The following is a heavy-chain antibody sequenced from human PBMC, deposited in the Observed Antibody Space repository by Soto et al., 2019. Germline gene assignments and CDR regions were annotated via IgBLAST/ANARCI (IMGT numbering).Heavy chain of an antibody. Sequence: QVQLVQSGAEVKKPGASVKVSCKASGYTFTSYGISWVRQAPGQGLEWMGWISAYNGNTNYAQKLQGRVTMTTDTSTSTASMELRSLRSDDTAVYYCARSAFGEFPYYYYGMDVWGQGTTVTVSS. CDR1: GYTFTSYG. D-gene: IGHD3-10*01. CDR3: ARSAFGEFPYYYYGMDV. CDR2: ISAYNGNT. V-gene: IGHV1-18*01. J-gene: IGHJ6*02.